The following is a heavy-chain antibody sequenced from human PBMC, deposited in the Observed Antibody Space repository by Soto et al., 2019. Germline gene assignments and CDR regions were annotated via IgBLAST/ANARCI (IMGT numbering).Heavy chain of an antibody. Sequence: ASVKVSCKASGGTFSSYAISWVRQAPGQGLERMGGIIPIFGTANYAQKFQGRVTITADKSTSTAYMELSSLRSEDTAVYYCAQGYYDSSGPPNYYYYGMDVWGQGTTVTVSS. CDR3: AQGYYDSSGPPNYYYYGMDV. CDR1: GGTFSSYA. V-gene: IGHV1-69*06. CDR2: IIPIFGTA. J-gene: IGHJ6*02. D-gene: IGHD3-22*01.